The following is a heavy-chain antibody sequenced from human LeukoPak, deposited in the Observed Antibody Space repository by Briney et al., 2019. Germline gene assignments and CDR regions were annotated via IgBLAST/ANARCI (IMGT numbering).Heavy chain of an antibody. CDR1: GFTFSSYA. Sequence: GGSLRLSCAASGFTFSSYAMSWVRQATGKGLEWVSAISGSGDSTYYADPVKGRFTIARDNSKNALYLQMSSLRAEDSAVYYCANYGDYKGGYWGQGTLVTLSS. V-gene: IGHV3-23*01. J-gene: IGHJ4*02. D-gene: IGHD4-17*01. CDR2: ISGSGDST. CDR3: ANYGDYKGGY.